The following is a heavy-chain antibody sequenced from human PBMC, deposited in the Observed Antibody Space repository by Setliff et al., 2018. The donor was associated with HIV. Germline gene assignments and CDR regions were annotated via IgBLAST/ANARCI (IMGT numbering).Heavy chain of an antibody. D-gene: IGHD6-6*01. V-gene: IGHV4-4*07. Sequence: SETLSLTCTVSGGSISSYYWSWIRQPAGKGLEWIGRIYTSGNTNYNPSLESRVTISVDTSKNQFSLKLSSVTAADTALYYCASALSIAAPRVWGQGTLVTVSS. CDR1: GGSISSYY. CDR3: ASALSIAAPRV. CDR2: IYTSGNT. J-gene: IGHJ4*02.